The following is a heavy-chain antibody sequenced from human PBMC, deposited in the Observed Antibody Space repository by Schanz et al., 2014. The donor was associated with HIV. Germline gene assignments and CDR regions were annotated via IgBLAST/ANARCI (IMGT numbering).Heavy chain of an antibody. CDR2: ISYDGSNR. Sequence: VQLVESGGGVVQPGRSLRLSCAASGFTFSTYGMHWVRQGPGKGLEWVAFISYDGSNRYYSDSVKGRFTISRDNSNNTLYLQMNSLRAEDTAVYYCAKVHTYYYYDSSGYYGYFDYWGQGTLVTVSS. D-gene: IGHD3-22*01. V-gene: IGHV3-30*18. CDR1: GFTFSTYG. J-gene: IGHJ4*02. CDR3: AKVHTYYYYDSSGYYGYFDY.